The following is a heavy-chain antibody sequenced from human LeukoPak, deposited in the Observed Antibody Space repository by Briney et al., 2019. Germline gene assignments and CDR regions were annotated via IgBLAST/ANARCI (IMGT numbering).Heavy chain of an antibody. V-gene: IGHV4-39*07. CDR3: ARDLRSGAWSGYWRKGWFDP. J-gene: IGHJ5*02. Sequence: PSETLSLTCTVSGGSISSSSYYWGWIRQPPGKGLEWIGSIYYSGSTYYNPSLKSRVTISVDTSKNQFSLKLSSVTAADTAVYYCARDLRSGAWSGYWRKGWFDPWGQGTLVTVSS. D-gene: IGHD3-3*01. CDR1: GGSISSSSYY. CDR2: IYYSGST.